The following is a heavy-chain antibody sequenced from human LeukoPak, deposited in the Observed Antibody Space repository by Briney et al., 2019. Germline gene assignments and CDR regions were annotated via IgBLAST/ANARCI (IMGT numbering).Heavy chain of an antibody. Sequence: GGSLRLSCAASGFTFDDYGMSWVRQAPGKGLEWVSGIIWSGGSTGYVDSVKGRFTISRDNAKNSLYLQMNSLRAEDTAVYYCARFALKTPPTDWGQGTLVTVSS. J-gene: IGHJ4*02. CDR3: ARFALKTPPTD. V-gene: IGHV3-20*04. CDR1: GFTFDDYG. CDR2: IIWSGGST.